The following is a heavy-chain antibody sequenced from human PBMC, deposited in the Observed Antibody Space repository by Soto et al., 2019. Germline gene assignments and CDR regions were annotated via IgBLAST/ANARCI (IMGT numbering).Heavy chain of an antibody. D-gene: IGHD5-12*01. J-gene: IGHJ4*02. Sequence: QVQLVQSGAEVKKPGASVKVSCKTSGYTFTTYGTSWVRQAPGQGFEWMGWISANNGNTNHAQKFRGRISMTTDTSTSTAYMEVRSLRSDDTAVYYCAREGRGYEDYWGQGTLVIVSS. CDR3: AREGRGYEDY. CDR1: GYTFTTYG. CDR2: ISANNGNT. V-gene: IGHV1-18*01.